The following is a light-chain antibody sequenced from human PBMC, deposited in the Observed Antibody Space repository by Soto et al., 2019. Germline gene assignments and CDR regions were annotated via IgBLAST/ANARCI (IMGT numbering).Light chain of an antibody. J-gene: IGKJ1*01. CDR2: WAS. CDR3: LQHYSFPRT. Sequence: DIVMTQSPDSLAVSLVERATINCKSSQSVLFSSKNRNYLSWYQQRTGQPPKLLIYWASTRESGVPDRISGSGSGTNFTLTISGLQAEDVAVYYCLQHYSFPRTLGQGTKVDIK. CDR1: QSVLFSSKNRNY. V-gene: IGKV4-1*01.